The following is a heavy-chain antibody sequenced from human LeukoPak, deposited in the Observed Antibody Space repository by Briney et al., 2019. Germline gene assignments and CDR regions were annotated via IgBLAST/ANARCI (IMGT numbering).Heavy chain of an antibody. J-gene: IGHJ4*02. CDR2: IYPGDSDT. D-gene: IGHD3-22*01. CDR3: ARQGRYYDSSGYYWDYFDY. Sequence: GESLKISCKGSGYSFTSYWIGWVRQMPGKGLEWMGIIYPGDSDTIYSPSFEGQVTISADKSISTAYLQWSSLKASDTAMYYCARQGRYYDSSGYYWDYFDYWGQGTLVTVSS. V-gene: IGHV5-51*01. CDR1: GYSFTSYW.